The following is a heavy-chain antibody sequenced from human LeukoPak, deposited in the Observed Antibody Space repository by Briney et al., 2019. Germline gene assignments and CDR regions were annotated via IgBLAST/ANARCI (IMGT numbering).Heavy chain of an antibody. Sequence: PSETLSLTCTVSGGSISSYYWSWIRQPPGKGLEWIGYIYYSGSTNYNPSLKSRATISVDTSKNQFSLKLSSVTAADTAVYYCARDSHYYGSGSYHDWGQGTLVTVSS. J-gene: IGHJ4*02. D-gene: IGHD3-10*01. CDR2: IYYSGST. CDR1: GGSISSYY. CDR3: ARDSHYYGSGSYHD. V-gene: IGHV4-59*01.